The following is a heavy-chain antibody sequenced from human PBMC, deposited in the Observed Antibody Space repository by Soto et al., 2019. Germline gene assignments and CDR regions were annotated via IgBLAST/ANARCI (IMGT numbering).Heavy chain of an antibody. CDR1: RFSFSSFG. CDR3: VKDRYRYCSGGSCYYFDD. D-gene: IGHD2-15*01. CDR2: ISYDGHNK. V-gene: IGHV3-30*18. J-gene: IGHJ4*02. Sequence: GGSLRLSCAASRFSFSSFGMHWVRQAPGKGLEWVALISYDGHNKNYTDSVKGRFTVSRDNSKNTLYLQMNSLRPEDTAVYYCVKDRYRYCSGGSCYYFDDWGQGTLDTVSP.